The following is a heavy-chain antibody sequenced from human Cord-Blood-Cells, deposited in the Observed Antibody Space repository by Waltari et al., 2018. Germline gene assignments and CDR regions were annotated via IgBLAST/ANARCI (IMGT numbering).Heavy chain of an antibody. V-gene: IGHV1-2*02. CDR2: INPNSGAT. Sequence: QVQLVQSGAEVKKPGASVKVSCKASGYTFTGYYMHWVRQAPGQGLEWMVGINPNSGATSYAQKCQGRVTMTRDTSISTAYMELSRLRSDDTAVYYCARDLGRLYGDAFDIWGQGTMVTVSS. CDR3: ARDLGRLYGDAFDI. D-gene: IGHD3-10*01. J-gene: IGHJ3*02. CDR1: GYTFTGYY.